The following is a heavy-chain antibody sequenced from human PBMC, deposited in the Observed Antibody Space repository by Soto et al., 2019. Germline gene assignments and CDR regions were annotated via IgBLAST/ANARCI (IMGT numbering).Heavy chain of an antibody. CDR2: ISAYNGNT. CDR1: GYTFTSYG. CDR3: ARDRNVAGSPHLDS. J-gene: IGHJ4*02. V-gene: IGHV1-18*01. Sequence: ASVKVSCKASGYTFTSYGISWVRQAPGQGLEWMGWISAYNGNTNYAQKLQGRVTMTTDTSTSTAYMELRSLRSDDTAAYYCARDRNVAGSPHLDSWGRGTLVPVSS. D-gene: IGHD2-15*01.